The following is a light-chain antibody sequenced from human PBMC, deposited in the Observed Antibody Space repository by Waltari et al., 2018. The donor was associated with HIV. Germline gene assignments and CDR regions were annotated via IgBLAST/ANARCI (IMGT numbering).Light chain of an antibody. J-gene: IGLJ3*02. CDR2: SNN. CDR1: RSNIGRNI. V-gene: IGLV1-44*01. CDR3: AAWDDSLNGWV. Sequence: QPVLTQPPSASATPGPRVTISCSGSRSNIGRNIVNRYQQLPGTAPKLLIYSNNQRPSGVPDRFSGSKSGTSASLAISGLQSEDEADYYCAAWDDSLNGWVFGGGTKLTVL.